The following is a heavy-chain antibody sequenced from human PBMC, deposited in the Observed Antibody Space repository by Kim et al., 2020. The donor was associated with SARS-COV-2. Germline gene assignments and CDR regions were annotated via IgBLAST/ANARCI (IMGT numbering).Heavy chain of an antibody. CDR2: ISGSGRST. CDR1: GFTFSSYA. Sequence: GGSLRLSCAASGFTFSSYAMSWVRQAPGKGLEWVSAISGSGRSTYYADSVKGRFTISRDNSKNTLYLQMNSLRAEDTAVYYCAKGDQGYYDSSGYYSYGMDVWGQGTTVTVSS. D-gene: IGHD3-22*01. J-gene: IGHJ6*02. V-gene: IGHV3-23*01. CDR3: AKGDQGYYDSSGYYSYGMDV.